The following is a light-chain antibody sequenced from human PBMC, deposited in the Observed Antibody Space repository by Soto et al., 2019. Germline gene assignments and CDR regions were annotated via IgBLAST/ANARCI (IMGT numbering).Light chain of an antibody. CDR3: QQSYITWT. V-gene: IGKV1-5*01. J-gene: IGKJ1*01. CDR2: DAS. Sequence: TQSPSTLSASVGDRVTITCRASQSISSWLAWYQQKPGKAPKLLIYDASSLESGVPSRFSGSGSGTEFTLTISSLQPDDFATYYCQQSYITWTFGQGTKVDIK. CDR1: QSISSW.